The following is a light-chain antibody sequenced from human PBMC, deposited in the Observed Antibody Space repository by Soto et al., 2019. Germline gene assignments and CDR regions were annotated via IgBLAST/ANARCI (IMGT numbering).Light chain of an antibody. J-gene: IGKJ5*01. Sequence: DIQMTQSRSTPSASVGDRVTITCRGSQSISSWLAWYQQKPGKAPKLLIYDASSLQSGVPPRFSGSGSGTDFTLTINSLQSEDFALYYCQQYNDASPITFGQGTRLEIK. CDR2: DAS. V-gene: IGKV1-5*01. CDR1: QSISSW. CDR3: QQYNDASPIT.